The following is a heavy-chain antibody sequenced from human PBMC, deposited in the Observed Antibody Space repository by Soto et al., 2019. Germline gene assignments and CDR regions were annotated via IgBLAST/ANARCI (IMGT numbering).Heavy chain of an antibody. CDR3: VRGGGSSPATGNFDY. V-gene: IGHV4-31*03. CDR1: GGSISSGGYY. Sequence: QVQLQESGPGLVKPSQTLSLTCTVSGGSISSGGYYWSWIRQHPGKGLEWIGYIYYSGSTYYNPSLKSRVTISVDTSKNQFSLKLRSVTAADTAVYYCVRGGGSSPATGNFDYWGQGTLVTVSS. D-gene: IGHD1-26*01. CDR2: IYYSGST. J-gene: IGHJ4*02.